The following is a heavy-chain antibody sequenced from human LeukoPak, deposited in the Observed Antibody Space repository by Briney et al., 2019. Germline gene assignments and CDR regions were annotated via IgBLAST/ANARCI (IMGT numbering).Heavy chain of an antibody. J-gene: IGHJ4*02. CDR2: ISAYNGNT. V-gene: IGHV1-18*01. Sequence: ASVKVSLTPSGYTFTSVGISRVRQAPGQGLEWMGWISAYNGNTISAQILQGRVTMTTDTSTSTAYMELRSLRSDDTAVYYCARDLSSSFYYVFDYWGQGPLVTVSS. CDR3: ARDLSSSFYYVFDY. D-gene: IGHD3-22*01. CDR1: GYTFTSVG.